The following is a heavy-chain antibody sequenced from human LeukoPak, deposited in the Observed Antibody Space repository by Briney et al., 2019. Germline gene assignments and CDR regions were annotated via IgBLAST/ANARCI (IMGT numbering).Heavy chain of an antibody. Sequence: SETLSLICTVSGGSISSYYWSWLRQPPGKGLEWIGYISYSGSTNYNPSLKSRVTISVDTSKNQLSLKLNSVTAADTAVYYCARYIWGSYPTFEDYWGQGSLVTVSS. J-gene: IGHJ4*02. CDR3: ARYIWGSYPTFEDY. V-gene: IGHV4-59*01. CDR1: GGSISSYY. D-gene: IGHD3-16*02. CDR2: ISYSGST.